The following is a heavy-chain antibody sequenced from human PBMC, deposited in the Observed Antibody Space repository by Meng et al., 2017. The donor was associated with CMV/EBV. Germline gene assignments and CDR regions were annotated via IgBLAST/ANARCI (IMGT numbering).Heavy chain of an antibody. J-gene: IGHJ5*02. CDR2: IYYSGST. Sequence: YGGSISSGDYYWSWIRQPPGKGLEWIGYIYYSGSTYYNPSLKSRVTISVDTSKNQFSLKLRSVTAADTAVYYCAREVVITSDWFDPWGQGTLVTVSS. D-gene: IGHD3-22*01. CDR3: AREVVITSDWFDP. V-gene: IGHV4-30-4*08. CDR1: GGSISSGDYY.